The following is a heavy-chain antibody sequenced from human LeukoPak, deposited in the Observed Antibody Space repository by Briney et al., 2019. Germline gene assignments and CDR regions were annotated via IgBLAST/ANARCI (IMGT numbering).Heavy chain of an antibody. CDR1: GGSISNYY. V-gene: IGHV4-59*01. J-gene: IGHJ5*02. CDR2: IYYSGST. CDR3: ARDFDEAARKNWFDP. D-gene: IGHD6-6*01. Sequence: SETLSLTCTVSGGSISNYYWSWIRQPPGKGLEWIGYIYYSGSTNYNPSLKSRVTISVDTSKNQFSLKLSSVTAADTAVYYCARDFDEAARKNWFDPWGQGTLVTVSS.